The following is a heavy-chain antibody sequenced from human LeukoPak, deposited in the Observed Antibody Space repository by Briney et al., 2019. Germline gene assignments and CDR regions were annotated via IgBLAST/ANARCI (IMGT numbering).Heavy chain of an antibody. V-gene: IGHV4-34*01. Sequence: SETLSLTCAVYGGSFSGYYWSWIRQPPGKGLEWIGEINHSGSTNYNPSLKSRVTISVDTSKNQFSLKLSSVTAADTAVYYCARGYGYMDVWGKGTTVTVSS. CDR1: GGSFSGYY. J-gene: IGHJ6*03. CDR2: INHSGST. D-gene: IGHD3-10*01. CDR3: ARGYGYMDV.